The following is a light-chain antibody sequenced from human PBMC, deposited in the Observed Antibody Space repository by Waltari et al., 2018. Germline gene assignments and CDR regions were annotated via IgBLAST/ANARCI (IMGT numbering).Light chain of an antibody. V-gene: IGKV1-39*01. J-gene: IGKJ3*01. CDR1: KSISSY. CDR2: AAS. Sequence: DIQMTQSPSSLSASVGDRVTITCRASKSISSYLNWYQQKPGKAPKLLIYAASSSQSGVPSRFSGSGSGTDFTLTISSLQPEDFATYYCQQSYSTPFTFGPGTKVDIK. CDR3: QQSYSTPFT.